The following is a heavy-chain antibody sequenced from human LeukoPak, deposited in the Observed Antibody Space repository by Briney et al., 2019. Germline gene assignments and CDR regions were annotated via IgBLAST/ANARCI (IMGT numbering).Heavy chain of an antibody. CDR2: IIPIFGTA. Sequence: SVKVSCKASGGTFSSYAISWVRRAPGQGLEWMGGIIPIFGTANYAQKFQGRVTITADESTSTAYMELSSLRSEDTAVYYCASSDPLYSSSWYFRTAAFDYWGQGTLVTVSS. CDR3: ASSDPLYSSSWYFRTAAFDY. J-gene: IGHJ4*02. CDR1: GGTFSSYA. D-gene: IGHD6-13*01. V-gene: IGHV1-69*13.